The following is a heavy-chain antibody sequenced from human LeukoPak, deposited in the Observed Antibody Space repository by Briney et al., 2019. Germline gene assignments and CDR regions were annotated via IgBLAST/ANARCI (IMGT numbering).Heavy chain of an antibody. J-gene: IGHJ6*02. CDR2: ISAYNGNT. CDR1: GYTFTSYG. CDR3: ARECGFILGGDNYYYGMDV. V-gene: IGHV1-18*01. D-gene: IGHD3-3*01. Sequence: ASVKVSCKASGYTFTSYGISWVRQAPGQGLEWMGWISAYNGNTNYAQKLQGRVTMTTDTSTSTAYMELRCLRSDDTAVYYCARECGFILGGDNYYYGMDVWGQGTTVTVSS.